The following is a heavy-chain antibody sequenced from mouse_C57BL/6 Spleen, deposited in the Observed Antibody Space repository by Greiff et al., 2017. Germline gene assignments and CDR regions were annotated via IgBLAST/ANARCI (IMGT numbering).Heavy chain of an antibody. CDR2: ISSGSSTI. Sequence: EVKLMESGGGLVKPGGSLKLSCAASGFTFSDYGMHWVRQAPEKGLEWVAYISSGSSTIYYADTVKGRFTISRDNAKNTLFLQMTSLRSEDTAMYYCARNYYGSSYYFDDWGQGTTLTVSS. D-gene: IGHD1-1*01. CDR3: ARNYYGSSYYFDD. V-gene: IGHV5-17*01. CDR1: GFTFSDYG. J-gene: IGHJ2*01.